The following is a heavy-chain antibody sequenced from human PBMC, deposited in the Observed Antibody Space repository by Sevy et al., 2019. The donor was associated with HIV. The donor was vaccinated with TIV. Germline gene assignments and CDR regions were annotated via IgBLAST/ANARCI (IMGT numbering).Heavy chain of an antibody. CDR2: IKSKTDGGTT. Sequence: GGSLRLSCAASGFTFSNAWMSWVRQAPGKGLEWVGRIKSKTDGGTTDYAAPVKGRFTISRDDSKNTLYLQMNSLKTEDTAVYYCSITMVRGVMQAWGVWGQGTLVTVSS. D-gene: IGHD3-10*01. CDR3: SITMVRGVMQAWGV. V-gene: IGHV3-15*01. CDR1: GFTFSNAW. J-gene: IGHJ4*02.